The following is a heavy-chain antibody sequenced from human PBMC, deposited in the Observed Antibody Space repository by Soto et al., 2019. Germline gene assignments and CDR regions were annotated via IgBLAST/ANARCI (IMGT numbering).Heavy chain of an antibody. CDR1: GHALSDMS. CDR2: FDPESGDI. Sequence: GASVTVSCKVSGHALSDMSILWVRQAPGKGLEWMGGFDPESGDIIYAQKFQGRVTMTEDTSTDTAYMELSSLRSEDTAVYYCATDEGYSFNLNYIYMDVWGKGTSVTVSS. CDR3: ATDEGYSFNLNYIYMDV. J-gene: IGHJ6*03. V-gene: IGHV1-24*01. D-gene: IGHD5-18*01.